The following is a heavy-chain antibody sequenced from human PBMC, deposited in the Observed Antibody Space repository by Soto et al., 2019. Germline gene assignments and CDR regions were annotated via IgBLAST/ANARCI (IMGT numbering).Heavy chain of an antibody. CDR2: IDPSGGGT. CDR3: AGNDPPRGYSGYEYYFDY. D-gene: IGHD5-12*01. CDR1: GYTFTTYY. V-gene: IGHV1-46*01. Sequence: ASVKVSCKASGYTFTTYYMHWVRQAPGQGLEWMGIIDPSGGGTSYAQKFQGRVTMTADTSTSTAYMELSSLRSEDTAVYYCAGNDPPRGYSGYEYYFDYWGQGTLVTVS. J-gene: IGHJ4*02.